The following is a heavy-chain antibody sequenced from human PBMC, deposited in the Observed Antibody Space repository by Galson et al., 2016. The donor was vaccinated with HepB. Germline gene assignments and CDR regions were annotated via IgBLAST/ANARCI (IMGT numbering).Heavy chain of an antibody. J-gene: IGHJ2*01. D-gene: IGHD3-10*01. CDR2: IVPIFGSP. CDR1: GGTFSTYA. CDR3: ARSYGGTGTYYMVLGY. V-gene: IGHV1-69*06. Sequence: SVKVSCKASGGTFSTYAFNWLRQAPGQGLEWMGRIVPIFGSPIYAQEFQGRVKITADKSTTTAYMELSSLRSEDTAVYYCARSYGGTGTYYMVLGYWGRGTLVTVSS.